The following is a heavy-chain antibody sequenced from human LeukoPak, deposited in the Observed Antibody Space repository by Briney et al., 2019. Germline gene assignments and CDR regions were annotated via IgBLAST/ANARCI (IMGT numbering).Heavy chain of an antibody. Sequence: GASVKVSCKASEYTFTGYYIHWVRQAPGQGLEWMGGIIPIFGTANYAQKFQGRVTITADESTSTAYMELSSLRSEDTAVYYCARDSGSLDYWGQGTLVTVSS. V-gene: IGHV1-69*13. CDR3: ARDSGSLDY. D-gene: IGHD5-12*01. J-gene: IGHJ4*02. CDR2: IIPIFGTA. CDR1: EYTFTGYY.